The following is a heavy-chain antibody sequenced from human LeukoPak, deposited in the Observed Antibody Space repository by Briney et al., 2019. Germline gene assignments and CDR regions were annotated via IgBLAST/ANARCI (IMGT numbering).Heavy chain of an antibody. CDR2: LYWDEDP. J-gene: IGHJ5*02. D-gene: IGHD1-26*01. CDR1: GFSLSTPKRG. CDR3: AHSIASGRHYFDP. Sequence: SGPTLVKPTQTLTLTCTVSGFSLSTPKRGVGWIRQPPGKAPEWLAFLYWDEDPRYSPSLKTRLTITKDRSKSQVVLTLTNMDPVDTATYYCAHSIASGRHYFDPWGPGILSPSPQ. V-gene: IGHV2-5*02.